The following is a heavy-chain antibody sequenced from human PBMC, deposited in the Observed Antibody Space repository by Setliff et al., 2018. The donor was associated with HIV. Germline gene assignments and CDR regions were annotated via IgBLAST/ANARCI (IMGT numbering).Heavy chain of an antibody. CDR1: GESLSDYY. D-gene: IGHD2-15*01. CDR2: VCYSGGT. Sequence: SETLSLTCAVYGESLSDYYWSWIRQTPGQGLEWIGTVCYSGGTYYNPSLMGRVTISVDTSKNQFSLNLSSVIAADTAIYFCARFTVVVFGAGEPSWFDPWGQGILVTVS. V-gene: IGHV4-34*11. CDR3: ARFTVVVFGAGEPSWFDP. J-gene: IGHJ5*02.